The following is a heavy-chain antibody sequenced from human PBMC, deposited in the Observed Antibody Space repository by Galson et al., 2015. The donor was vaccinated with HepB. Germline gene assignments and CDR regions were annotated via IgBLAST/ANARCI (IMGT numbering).Heavy chain of an antibody. Sequence: SVKVSCKASGYTLTSYGISWVRQAPGQGLEWMGWISAYNGNTNYAQKLQGRVTMTTDTSTSTAYMELRSLRSDDTAVYYCARDVFYGDSGGYYYGMDVWGQGTTVTVSS. V-gene: IGHV1-18*04. CDR3: ARDVFYGDSGGYYYGMDV. CDR2: ISAYNGNT. J-gene: IGHJ6*02. D-gene: IGHD4-17*01. CDR1: GYTLTSYG.